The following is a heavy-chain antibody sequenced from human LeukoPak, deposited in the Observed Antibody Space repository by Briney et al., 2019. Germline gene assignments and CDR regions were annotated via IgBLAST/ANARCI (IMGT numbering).Heavy chain of an antibody. J-gene: IGHJ6*03. Sequence: GGSLRLSCAASGFTVSSNYMSWVRQAPGKGLEWVSAISGSGGSTYYADSVKGRFTISRDNSKNTLYLQMNSLRAEDTAVYYCAKVRNPRIAAAGTGFYYYYYMDVWGKGTTVTVSS. CDR1: GFTVSSNY. V-gene: IGHV3-23*01. CDR2: ISGSGGST. D-gene: IGHD6-13*01. CDR3: AKVRNPRIAAAGTGFYYYYYMDV.